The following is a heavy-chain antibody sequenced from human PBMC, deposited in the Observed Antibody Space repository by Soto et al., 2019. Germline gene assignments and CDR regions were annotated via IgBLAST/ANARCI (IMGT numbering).Heavy chain of an antibody. J-gene: IGHJ4*02. D-gene: IGHD2-15*01. CDR2: ISYDGSNK. Sequence: GGSLRLSCAASGFTFSSYGMHWVRQAPGKGLEWVAVISYDGSNKYYADSVKGRFTISRDNSKNTLYLQMNSLRAEDTAVYYCAKEGYCSGGSCYLLRGGYYFDYWGQGTLVTVSS. CDR1: GFTFSSYG. V-gene: IGHV3-30*18. CDR3: AKEGYCSGGSCYLLRGGYYFDY.